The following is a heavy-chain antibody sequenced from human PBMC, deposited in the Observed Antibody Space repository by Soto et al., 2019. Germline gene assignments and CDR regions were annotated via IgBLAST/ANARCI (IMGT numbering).Heavy chain of an antibody. V-gene: IGHV4-30-4*01. D-gene: IGHD3-10*01. Sequence: SETLSLTCTVSGGSISSGDYYWSWIRQPPGKGLEWIGYIYYSGSTYYNPSLKSRVTISVDTSKNQFSLKLSSVTAADTAVYYCARGRDYYGSGSHVGDYGMDVWGQGTTVNVSS. CDR1: GGSISSGDYY. CDR2: IYYSGST. J-gene: IGHJ6*02. CDR3: ARGRDYYGSGSHVGDYGMDV.